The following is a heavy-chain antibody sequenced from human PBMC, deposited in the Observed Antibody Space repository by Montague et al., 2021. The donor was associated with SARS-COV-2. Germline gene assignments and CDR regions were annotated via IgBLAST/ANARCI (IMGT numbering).Heavy chain of an antibody. V-gene: IGHV3-33*01. CDR1: GFSFSDYA. D-gene: IGHD5-24*01. Sequence: SRRLSCAASGFSFSDYAMHWVRQAPGLALEWVAVIWYDGSNSYCADSVKGRFTISRDNSKNAVYLQMNSLTADDTAIYYCAREKKEVQMDYWGLGTLVTVSS. J-gene: IGHJ4*02. CDR2: IWYDGSNS. CDR3: AREKKEVQMDY.